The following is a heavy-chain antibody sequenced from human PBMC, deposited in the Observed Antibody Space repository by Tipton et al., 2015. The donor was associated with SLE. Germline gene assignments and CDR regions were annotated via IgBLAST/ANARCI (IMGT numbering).Heavy chain of an antibody. CDR1: GYSISDDYY. Sequence: TLSLTCAVSGYSISDDYYWGWIRQPPGRGLEWIGNIYHSGSTNYNPSLKSRVTISVDTSKNQFSLTLTSVTAADTAVYYCAREWSSFDFWGQGALVTVSS. J-gene: IGHJ4*02. CDR2: IYHSGST. V-gene: IGHV4-38-2*02. CDR3: AREWSSFDF. D-gene: IGHD2-15*01.